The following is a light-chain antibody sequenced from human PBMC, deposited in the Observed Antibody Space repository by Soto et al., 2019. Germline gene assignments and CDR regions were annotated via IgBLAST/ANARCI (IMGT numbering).Light chain of an antibody. CDR3: QQRSTWKT. Sequence: EIALTQSPATLSLSPGERATLPCRASQSVSRYLAWYQQKAGQAPRLLIYDASNRATGIPARFSGSGSGTDFTLTISSLEPEDFAIYYCQQRSTWKTFGQGTKVDVK. J-gene: IGKJ1*01. V-gene: IGKV3-11*01. CDR1: QSVSRY. CDR2: DAS.